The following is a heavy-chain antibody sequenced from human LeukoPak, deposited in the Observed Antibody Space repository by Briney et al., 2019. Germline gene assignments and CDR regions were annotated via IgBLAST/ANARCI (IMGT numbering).Heavy chain of an antibody. V-gene: IGHV4-34*01. CDR1: GGSFSGYY. Sequence: SETLSLTCAVYGGSFSGYYWSWIRQPPGKGLEWIGEINHSGSTNYNPSLKSRVTISVDTSKNQFSLKLSSVTAADTAVYYCARSYSGSYYTLVDYWGQGTLVTVSS. CDR3: ARSYSGSYYTLVDY. D-gene: IGHD1-26*01. J-gene: IGHJ4*02. CDR2: INHSGST.